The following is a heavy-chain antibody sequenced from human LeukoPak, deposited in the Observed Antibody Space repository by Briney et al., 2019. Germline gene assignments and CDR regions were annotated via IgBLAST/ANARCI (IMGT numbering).Heavy chain of an antibody. V-gene: IGHV3-30*18. D-gene: IGHD3-10*01. CDR1: GFTFGSYG. CDR2: ISYDGSNK. Sequence: GGSLRLSCAASGFTFGSYGMHWVRQAPGKGLEWVAVISYDGSNKYYADSVKGRFTISRDNSKNTLYLQMNSLRAEDTAVYYCAKDRYGSGETVVDYWGQGTLVTVSS. J-gene: IGHJ4*02. CDR3: AKDRYGSGETVVDY.